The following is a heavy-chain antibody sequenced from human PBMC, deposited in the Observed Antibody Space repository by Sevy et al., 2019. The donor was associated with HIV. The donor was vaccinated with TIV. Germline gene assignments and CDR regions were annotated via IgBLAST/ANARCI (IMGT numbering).Heavy chain of an antibody. Sequence: GGSLRLSCAASGFTFTTYAMTWVRQGPRKGLEWVSSITGSGGASYYADSVKGRFTTSRDSSRNIGTLQMNGLRVEDTAVYYCVKARFVGSGWAGNFDSWGQGAMVTVSS. J-gene: IGHJ4*02. CDR2: ITGSGGAS. D-gene: IGHD6-25*01. V-gene: IGHV3-23*01. CDR1: GFTFTTYA. CDR3: VKARFVGSGWAGNFDS.